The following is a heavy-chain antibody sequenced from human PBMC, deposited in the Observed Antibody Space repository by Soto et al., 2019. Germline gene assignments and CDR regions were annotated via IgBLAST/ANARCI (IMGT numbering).Heavy chain of an antibody. CDR3: ARGFVGYFDS. Sequence: PSETLSLTCTVSGGSIRGYYLSWIRQPPGKGLEWIGYIYYSGSTNYNPSPKSRVNLSIDTSKNQFSLKLSSVTAEDTAVYYCARGFVGYFDSWNQGTLVTVSS. D-gene: IGHD3-10*01. CDR2: IYYSGST. V-gene: IGHV4-59*01. J-gene: IGHJ4*01. CDR1: GGSIRGYY.